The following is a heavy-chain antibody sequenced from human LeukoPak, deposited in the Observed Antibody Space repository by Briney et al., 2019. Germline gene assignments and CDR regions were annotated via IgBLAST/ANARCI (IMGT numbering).Heavy chain of an antibody. CDR1: GFTFSSYG. CDR2: IWYDGSNK. V-gene: IGHV3-33*01. J-gene: IGHJ4*02. D-gene: IGHD1-26*01. CDR3: ASTLGATESSQFDY. Sequence: GGSLRLSCAASGFTFSSYGMHWVRQAPGKGLEWVAVIWYDGSNKYYADSVKGRFTISRDNSKNTLYLQMNSLRAEDTAVYYCASTLGATESSQFDYWGQGTLVTVSS.